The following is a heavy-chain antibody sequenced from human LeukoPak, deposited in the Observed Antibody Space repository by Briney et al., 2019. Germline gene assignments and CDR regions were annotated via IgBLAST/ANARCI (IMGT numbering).Heavy chain of an antibody. J-gene: IGHJ4*02. V-gene: IGHV3-30*04. Sequence: PGGSLRLSCAASGFTFSNNAMHWVRQAPGKGLECVAVISNDGSDKYCADSVKGRFIISRDNSENTLYLQMNSLRAEDTAVYYCARGTYYYDTSGYYSGGLGYWGQGTLVTVSS. D-gene: IGHD3-22*01. CDR2: ISNDGSDK. CDR1: GFTFSNNA. CDR3: ARGTYYYDTSGYYSGGLGY.